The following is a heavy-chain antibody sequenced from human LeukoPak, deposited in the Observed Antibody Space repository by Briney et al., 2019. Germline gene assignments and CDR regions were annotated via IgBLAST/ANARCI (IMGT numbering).Heavy chain of an antibody. CDR2: ISYSGST. Sequence: SETLSLTCTVSGGSISRFYWSWIRQPPGKGLEWIGYISYSGSTDYNPSLKSRVTISLDTSKTHFPLRLTSVTAADTAVYYCARVGITHSFDIWGQGTRLTVSS. CDR3: ARVGITHSFDI. CDR1: GGSISRFY. D-gene: IGHD3-10*01. J-gene: IGHJ3*02. V-gene: IGHV4-59*01.